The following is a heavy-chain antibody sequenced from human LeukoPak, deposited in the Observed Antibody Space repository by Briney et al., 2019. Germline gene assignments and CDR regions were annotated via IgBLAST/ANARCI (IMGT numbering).Heavy chain of an antibody. Sequence: GRSLRLSCAASGFTFDDYAMHWVRQAPGKGLEWVSGISWNSGSIGYADSVKGRFTISRDNAKNSLYLQMNSLRAEDTALYYCAREVAGTWDYWGQGTLVTVSS. D-gene: IGHD6-19*01. J-gene: IGHJ4*02. V-gene: IGHV3-9*01. CDR2: ISWNSGSI. CDR3: AREVAGTWDY. CDR1: GFTFDDYA.